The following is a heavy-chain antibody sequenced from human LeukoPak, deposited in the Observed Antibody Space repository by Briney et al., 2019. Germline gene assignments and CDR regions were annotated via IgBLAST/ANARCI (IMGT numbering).Heavy chain of an antibody. CDR3: AREIGLGGYDYFDY. J-gene: IGHJ4*02. D-gene: IGHD5-12*01. V-gene: IGHV3-21*01. CDR1: GFTFSSYS. Sequence: GGSLRLSCAASGFTFSSYSMNWVRQAPGKGLEWVSSISSSSSYIYYADSVKGRFTISRDNAKNSLYLQMNSLRAEDTAVYYCAREIGLGGYDYFDYWGQGTLVTVSS. CDR2: ISSSSSYI.